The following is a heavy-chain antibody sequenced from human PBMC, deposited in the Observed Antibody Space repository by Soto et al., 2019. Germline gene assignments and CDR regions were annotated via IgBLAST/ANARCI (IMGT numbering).Heavy chain of an antibody. CDR1: GGSIRSYY. Sequence: LEIRSLAYSVSGGSIRSYYWSWIRQPAGKGVEWIGRIYTSGSTNYNPSLKSRVTMSVDTSKNQFSLKLSSVTAADTAVYYCARVPNTMVRGVIINWFDPWGQGTLVTVSS. V-gene: IGHV4-4*07. CDR2: IYTSGST. D-gene: IGHD3-10*01. J-gene: IGHJ5*02. CDR3: ARVPNTMVRGVIINWFDP.